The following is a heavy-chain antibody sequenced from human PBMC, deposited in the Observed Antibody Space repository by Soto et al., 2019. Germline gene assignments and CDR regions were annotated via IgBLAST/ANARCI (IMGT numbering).Heavy chain of an antibody. CDR2: ISYDGSNK. CDR3: AREVGYSSGWYGEDWFDP. Sequence: QVQLVESGGGVVQPGRSLRLSCAASGFTFSSYAMHWVRQAPGKGLEWVAVISYDGSNKYYADSVKGRFTISRDNSKNTLDLQMNSLRAEDTAVYYCAREVGYSSGWYGEDWFDPWGQGTLVTVSS. J-gene: IGHJ5*02. V-gene: IGHV3-30-3*01. D-gene: IGHD6-19*01. CDR1: GFTFSSYA.